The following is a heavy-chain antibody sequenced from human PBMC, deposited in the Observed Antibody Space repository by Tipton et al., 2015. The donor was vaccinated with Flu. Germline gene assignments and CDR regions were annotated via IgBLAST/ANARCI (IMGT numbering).Heavy chain of an antibody. V-gene: IGHV4-39*01. D-gene: IGHD3-10*02. CDR3: ARLSYYDVDLKNFYFDY. J-gene: IGHJ4*02. Sequence: TLSLTCTVSGGSISSSSYYWGWIRQPPGKRLELIGSIYPSGTTYYNPSLKSRVTISVDTSKSQFSLMLRSVTAADTAVYYCARLSYYDVDLKNFYFDYWGQGALVTVSS. CDR2: IYPSGTT. CDR1: GGSISSSSYY.